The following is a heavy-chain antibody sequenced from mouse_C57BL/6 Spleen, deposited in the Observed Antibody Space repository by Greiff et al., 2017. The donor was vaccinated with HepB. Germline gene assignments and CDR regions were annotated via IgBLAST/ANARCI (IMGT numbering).Heavy chain of an antibody. J-gene: IGHJ4*01. CDR2: IHPNSGST. CDR1: GYTFTSYW. CDR3: ARAYDSSYGYAMDY. D-gene: IGHD1-1*01. Sequence: QVQLQQPGAELVKPGASVKLSCKASGYTFTSYWMHWVKQRPGQGLEWIGMIHPNSGSTNYNEKFKSNATLTVDKSSSTAYMQLSSLTSEDSAVYYCARAYDSSYGYAMDYWGQGTSVTVSS. V-gene: IGHV1-64*01.